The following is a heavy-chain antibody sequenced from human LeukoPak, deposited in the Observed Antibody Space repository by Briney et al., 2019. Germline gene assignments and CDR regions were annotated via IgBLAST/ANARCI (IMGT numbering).Heavy chain of an antibody. CDR3: ARDYASGYSYGYKAY. V-gene: IGHV3-30*19. Sequence: GSLRLSCTASGFIFSSYGMHWVRQAPGKGLEWVAVISYDGSNKYYADSVKGRFTISRDNSKNTLYLQMNSLRAEDTAVYYCARDYASGYSYGYKAYWGQGTLVTVSS. J-gene: IGHJ4*02. CDR1: GFIFSSYG. D-gene: IGHD5-18*01. CDR2: ISYDGSNK.